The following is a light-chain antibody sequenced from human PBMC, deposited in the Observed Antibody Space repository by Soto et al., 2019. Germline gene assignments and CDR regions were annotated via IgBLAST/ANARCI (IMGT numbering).Light chain of an antibody. V-gene: IGKV3-11*01. Sequence: EIVLTQSPGTLSLSPGERATLSCRASQSVSSTSLAWYQQKPGQAPRLLIYDASNRATGIPARFSGSGSGTDFTLSISSLEPEDFAVYYCQQRHTWPLTFGGGTKGGYQ. CDR2: DAS. CDR1: QSVSSTS. J-gene: IGKJ4*01. CDR3: QQRHTWPLT.